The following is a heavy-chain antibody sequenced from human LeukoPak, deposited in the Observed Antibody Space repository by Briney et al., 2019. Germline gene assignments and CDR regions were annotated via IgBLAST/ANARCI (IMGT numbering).Heavy chain of an antibody. CDR2: IWYDGSNK. CDR3: ARDLDPSSEYGSGSYFGFDY. V-gene: IGHV3-33*01. Sequence: PGGSLRLSCAASGFTFSSYGMHWVRQAPGKGLEWVAVIWYDGSNKYYADSVKGRFTISRDNSKNTLYLQMNSLRAEDTAVYYCARDLDPSSEYGSGSYFGFDYWGQGTLVTVSS. J-gene: IGHJ4*02. D-gene: IGHD3-10*01. CDR1: GFTFSSYG.